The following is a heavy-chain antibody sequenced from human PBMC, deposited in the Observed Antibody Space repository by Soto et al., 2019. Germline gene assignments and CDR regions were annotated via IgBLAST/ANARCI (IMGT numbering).Heavy chain of an antibody. CDR2: IYYSGST. D-gene: IGHD6-6*01. V-gene: IGHV4-30-4*01. CDR1: GGSISSGDYY. J-gene: IGHJ4*02. CDR3: ARDDAGSSRYFDY. Sequence: SETLSLTCTVSGGSISSGDYYWSWIRQPPGKGLEWIGYIYYSGSTYYNPSLKSRVTISVDTSKNQFSLKLSSVTAADTAVYYCARDDAGSSRYFDYWGQGTLVTV.